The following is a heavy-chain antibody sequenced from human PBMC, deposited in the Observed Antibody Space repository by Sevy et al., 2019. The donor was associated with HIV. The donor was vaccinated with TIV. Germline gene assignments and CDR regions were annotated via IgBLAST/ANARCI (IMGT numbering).Heavy chain of an antibody. CDR1: GDTFNNSA. V-gene: IGHV1-69*13. CDR3: AGKSGTYYLYYFEY. D-gene: IGHD3-10*01. Sequence: ASVKVSCKASGDTFNNSALSWLRQAPGQGLEWMGAVTPIFGTANYALKFQGRVTLTADVSTSTAYMELTSLRSEDTAVYYCAGKSGTYYLYYFEYWGQGTLVTVSS. J-gene: IGHJ4*02. CDR2: VTPIFGTA.